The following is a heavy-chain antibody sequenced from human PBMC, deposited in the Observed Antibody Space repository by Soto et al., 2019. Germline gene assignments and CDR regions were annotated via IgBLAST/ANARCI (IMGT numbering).Heavy chain of an antibody. J-gene: IGHJ4*02. CDR2: IWYDGSNK. D-gene: IGHD3-10*01. CDR3: SRDFNRGGFDY. CDR1: GFTFSSYG. Sequence: QVQLVESGGGVVQPGRSLRLSCAASGFTFSSYGMHWVRQAPGKGLEWVAVIWYDGSNKYYADSVKGRFTISRDNSKNTLYLQMNSLRAEDTAVYYCSRDFNRGGFDYWGQGTLVTVSS. V-gene: IGHV3-33*01.